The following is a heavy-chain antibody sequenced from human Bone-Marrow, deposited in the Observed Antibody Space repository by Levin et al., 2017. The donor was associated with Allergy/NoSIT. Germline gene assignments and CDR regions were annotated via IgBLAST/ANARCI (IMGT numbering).Heavy chain of an antibody. CDR2: INDDEREK. V-gene: IGHV3-7*01. Sequence: GGSLRLSCVASGFTFSRSWMGWARQAPGKGLEWVANINDDEREKYYVDSVKGRFTISRDNAQNLLYLQTNRLTVADTAVYYCAKFGFRTVEYWGQGTLVTVSS. J-gene: IGHJ4*02. CDR1: GFTFSRSW. D-gene: IGHD3-16*01. CDR3: AKFGFRTVEY.